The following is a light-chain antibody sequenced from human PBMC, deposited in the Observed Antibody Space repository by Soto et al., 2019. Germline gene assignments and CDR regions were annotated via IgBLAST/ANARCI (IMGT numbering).Light chain of an antibody. CDR2: DAS. J-gene: IGKJ4*01. V-gene: IGKV3-15*01. Sequence: EIVMTQSPATLSVSPGEGATLSCKASQNVYNNLAWYQQRPGQPPRLLIYDASTRATGISARFSGSGYGTKFTLTISSLQSEDFAVYFCQQLRNVPLTFCGGTEVDIK. CDR3: QQLRNVPLT. CDR1: QNVYNN.